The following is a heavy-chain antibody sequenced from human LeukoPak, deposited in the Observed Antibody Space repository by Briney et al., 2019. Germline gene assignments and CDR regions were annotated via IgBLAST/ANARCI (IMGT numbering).Heavy chain of an antibody. CDR3: ARGARRGYYYDSSGYLGAFDI. Sequence: SETLSLTCAVYGGSFSGYYWSWIRQPPGKGLEWIGEINHSGSTNYNPSLKSRVTISVDTSKNQFSLKLSSVTAADTAVYYCARGARRGYYYDSSGYLGAFDIWGQGTMVTVSS. CDR1: GGSFSGYY. CDR2: INHSGST. D-gene: IGHD3-22*01. V-gene: IGHV4-34*01. J-gene: IGHJ3*02.